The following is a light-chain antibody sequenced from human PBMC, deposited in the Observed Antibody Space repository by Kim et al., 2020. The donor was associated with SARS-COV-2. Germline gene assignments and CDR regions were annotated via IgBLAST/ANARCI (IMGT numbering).Light chain of an antibody. CDR2: DAS. J-gene: IGKJ2*01. V-gene: IGKV3-20*01. CDR3: QQYHWAPDT. Sequence: SPGESATLSCGASERLPRNSLAWFQQKPGQAPRLLIYDASSRATGVPDRFSGSGSGTDFTLTISRLEPEDFAVYFCQQYHWAPDTFGQGTKLEI. CDR1: ERLPRNS.